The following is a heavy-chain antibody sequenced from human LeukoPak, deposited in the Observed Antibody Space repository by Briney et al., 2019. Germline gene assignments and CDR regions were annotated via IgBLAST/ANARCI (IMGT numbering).Heavy chain of an antibody. CDR1: GFTVSSNY. Sequence: GVSLRLSCAASGFTVSSNYMTWVRQAPGKGLEWVSVILGGGGTYYADSVKGRFTISRDNSKNTLYLQMNSLRAEDTAVYYCARGLVLTYYYFESWGQGTLVTVSS. J-gene: IGHJ4*02. D-gene: IGHD2-8*02. CDR2: ILGGGGT. V-gene: IGHV3-66*01. CDR3: ARGLVLTYYYFES.